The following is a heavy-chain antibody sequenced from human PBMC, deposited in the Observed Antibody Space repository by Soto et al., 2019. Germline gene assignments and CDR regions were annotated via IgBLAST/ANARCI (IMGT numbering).Heavy chain of an antibody. Sequence: ASVKVSCKASGYTFTSYGISWVRQAPGQGLEWMGWISAYNGNTNYAQKLQGRVTMTTDTSTSTAYMELRSLRSDDTAVYYCARDKNTLNIAAARAVDHWGQGTLVTVSS. D-gene: IGHD6-13*01. CDR2: ISAYNGNT. CDR1: GYTFTSYG. J-gene: IGHJ4*02. CDR3: ARDKNTLNIAAARAVDH. V-gene: IGHV1-18*01.